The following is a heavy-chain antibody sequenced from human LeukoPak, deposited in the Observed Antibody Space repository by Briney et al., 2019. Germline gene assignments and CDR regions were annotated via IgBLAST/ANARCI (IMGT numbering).Heavy chain of an antibody. CDR2: IVPIFGTA. CDR1: GYTFSSYD. D-gene: IGHD3-3*01. V-gene: IGHV1-69*05. CDR3: ARVPRTIFGVAPVGFDI. J-gene: IGHJ3*02. Sequence: GASVNVSCKASGYTFSSYDINWVRQAPGQGLEWMGGIVPIFGTANYAQKFQGRVTITTDESTSTAYMELSSLRSEDTAVYYCARVPRTIFGVAPVGFDIWGQGTMVTVSS.